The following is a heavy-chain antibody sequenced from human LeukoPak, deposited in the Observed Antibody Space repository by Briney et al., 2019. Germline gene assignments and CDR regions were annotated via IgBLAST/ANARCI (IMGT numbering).Heavy chain of an antibody. Sequence: SETLSLTCAVYGGSFSGYYWSWIRQPPGEGLEWIGEINHSGSTNYNPSLKSRVTISVDTSKNQFSLKLSSVTAADTAVYYCATLKRWGQGTLVTVSS. V-gene: IGHV4-34*01. CDR2: INHSGST. J-gene: IGHJ4*02. CDR1: GGSFSGYY. CDR3: ATLKR.